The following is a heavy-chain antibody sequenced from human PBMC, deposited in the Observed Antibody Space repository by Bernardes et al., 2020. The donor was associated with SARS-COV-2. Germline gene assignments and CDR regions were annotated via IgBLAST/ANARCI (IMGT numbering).Heavy chain of an antibody. Sequence: GGSLRLSCAASGFTFDDYAMHWVRQAPGKGLEWVSLISGDGGSTYYADSVKGRFTISRDNSKNSLYLQMNSLRTEDTALYYCAKPQRSSGWYYAFDIWGQGTMVTVSS. CDR1: GFTFDDYA. CDR3: AKPQRSSGWYYAFDI. V-gene: IGHV3-43*02. D-gene: IGHD6-19*01. J-gene: IGHJ3*02. CDR2: ISGDGGST.